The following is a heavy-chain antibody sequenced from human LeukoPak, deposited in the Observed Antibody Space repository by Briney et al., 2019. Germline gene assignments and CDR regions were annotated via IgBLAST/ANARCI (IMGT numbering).Heavy chain of an antibody. J-gene: IGHJ4*02. CDR3: ATKQWLAPPPDS. CDR2: INTDGTVT. V-gene: IGHV3-74*01. Sequence: GGPLRLSCAASGFTFSKYWMLWLRQAPGEGLESVSRINTDGTVTTYADSVKGRFTVSRDNADNTMFLQMNSVRDEDTAVYYCATKQWLAPPPDSWGQGTPVTVSS. CDR1: GFTFSKYW. D-gene: IGHD6-19*01.